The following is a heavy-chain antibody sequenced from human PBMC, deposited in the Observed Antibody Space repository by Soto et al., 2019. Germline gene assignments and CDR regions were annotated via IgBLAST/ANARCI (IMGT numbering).Heavy chain of an antibody. Sequence: NPSETLSLTCAVYGGSFSGYYWSWIRQPPGKGLEWIGEINRSGSTNYNPSLKSRVTISVDTSKNQFSLKLSSVTAADTAVYYCARGFRYNWNYASWFEPWGQGTLVTVS. D-gene: IGHD1-7*01. CDR2: INRSGST. J-gene: IGHJ5*02. CDR3: ARGFRYNWNYASWFEP. V-gene: IGHV4-34*01. CDR1: GGSFSGYY.